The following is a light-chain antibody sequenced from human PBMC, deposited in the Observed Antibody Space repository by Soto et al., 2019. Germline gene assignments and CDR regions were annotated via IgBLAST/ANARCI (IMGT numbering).Light chain of an antibody. CDR3: ATWDDRLNGYV. CDR2: SNN. V-gene: IGLV1-44*01. Sequence: QSVLTQPPSASGTPAQRVTISCSGSSSNIGSNYVYWYQQLPGTAPKLLIYSNNLRSSGVPDRFSGSRSGTSASLAISGLQSEDEADYYCATWDDRLNGYVFGSGTKLTVL. J-gene: IGLJ1*01. CDR1: SSNIGSNY.